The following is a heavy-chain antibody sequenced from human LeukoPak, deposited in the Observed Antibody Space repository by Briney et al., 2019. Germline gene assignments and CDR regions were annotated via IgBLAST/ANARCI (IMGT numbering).Heavy chain of an antibody. V-gene: IGHV4-61*01. CDR1: GGSVSSGSYY. CDR3: ARGLGGGRYYYDSSGYRIDY. D-gene: IGHD3-22*01. J-gene: IGHJ4*02. CDR2: IYYSGST. Sequence: SETLSLTCTVSGGSVSSGSYYWSWNRQPPGKGLEWIGYIYYSGSTNYNPSLKSRVTISVDTSKNQFSLKLSSVTAADTAVYYCARGLGGGRYYYDSSGYRIDYWGQGTLVTVSS.